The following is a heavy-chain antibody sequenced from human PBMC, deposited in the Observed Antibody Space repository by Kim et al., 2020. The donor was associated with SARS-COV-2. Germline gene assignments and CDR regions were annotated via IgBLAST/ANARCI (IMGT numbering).Heavy chain of an antibody. Sequence: YNPALKSRVTISVDSSKKQCSLRLSSGTAADTAVYYCASASSGSYPQFDYWGQGTLVTVSS. J-gene: IGHJ4*02. D-gene: IGHD6-19*01. CDR3: ASASSGSYPQFDY. V-gene: IGHV4-4*09.